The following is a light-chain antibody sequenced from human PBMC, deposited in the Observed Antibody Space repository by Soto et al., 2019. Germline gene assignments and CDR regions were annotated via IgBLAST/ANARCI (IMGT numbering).Light chain of an antibody. V-gene: IGKV3-15*01. Sequence: EIVMTQSPATLSVSPGERATLSSRDSQNLNINLAWYQQNPGQAPRLLIFGASTRATGIPVRFSGSGSGTEFTLTISSLQSEDFAVYYCQQYKSWPLTFGGGTKVEIK. CDR3: QQYKSWPLT. J-gene: IGKJ4*01. CDR1: QNLNIN. CDR2: GAS.